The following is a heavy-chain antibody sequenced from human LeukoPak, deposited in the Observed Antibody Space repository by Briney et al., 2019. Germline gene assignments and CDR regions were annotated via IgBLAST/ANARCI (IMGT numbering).Heavy chain of an antibody. V-gene: IGHV3-7*01. Sequence: GGSLILSCAAYGFTFSNYCMDWARHAPGKGLDGVANIKEDGSEKYSVDSVKGRFTISRDNAKISLYLQMNSLRAEDTAAYYCATLKIVGASPLFDYWGQGTLVTVSS. CDR1: GFTFSNYC. CDR2: IKEDGSEK. CDR3: ATLKIVGASPLFDY. J-gene: IGHJ4*02. D-gene: IGHD1-26*01.